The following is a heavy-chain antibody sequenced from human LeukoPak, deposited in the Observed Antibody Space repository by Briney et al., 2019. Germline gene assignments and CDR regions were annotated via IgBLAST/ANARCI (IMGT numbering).Heavy chain of an antibody. D-gene: IGHD2-21*02. Sequence: PGGSLRLSCAASGFTFSTYAMHWVRQAPGKGLEWVAVISYDGSSKYYADSVKGRFTISRDNSKNTLYLQMNSLRAEDTAVYYCATAYCGGDCYSWSYYFDYWGQGTLVTVSS. CDR3: ATAYCGGDCYSWSYYFDY. J-gene: IGHJ4*02. CDR2: ISYDGSSK. V-gene: IGHV3-30*04. CDR1: GFTFSTYA.